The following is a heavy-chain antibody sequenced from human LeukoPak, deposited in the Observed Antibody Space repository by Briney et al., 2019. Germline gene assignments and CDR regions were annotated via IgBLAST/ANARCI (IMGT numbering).Heavy chain of an antibody. D-gene: IGHD6-13*01. CDR1: GGSISSYY. CDR3: ARAPGIIIAAAGTDWFDP. CDR2: IYYSGST. Sequence: SETLSLTCTVSGGSISSYYWSWIRQPPGKGLEWIGYIYYSGSTNYNPSLKSRVTISVDTSKNQFSLKLSSVPAADTAVYYCARAPGIIIAAAGTDWFDPWGQGTLVTVSS. V-gene: IGHV4-59*01. J-gene: IGHJ5*02.